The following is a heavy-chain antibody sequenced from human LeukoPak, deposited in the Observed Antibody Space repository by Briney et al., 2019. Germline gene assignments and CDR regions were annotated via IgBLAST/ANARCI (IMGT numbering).Heavy chain of an antibody. J-gene: IGHJ6*02. V-gene: IGHV3-48*04. D-gene: IGHD6-13*01. Sequence: GGSLRLSCAASGFTFSSYSMNWVRQAPGKGLEWVSFISSSSSTIYYADSVKGRFTISRDNSKNSLYLQMNSLRTEDTALYYCAKDAAAGFYGMDVWGQGTTVTVSS. CDR1: GFTFSSYS. CDR2: ISSSSSTI. CDR3: AKDAAAGFYGMDV.